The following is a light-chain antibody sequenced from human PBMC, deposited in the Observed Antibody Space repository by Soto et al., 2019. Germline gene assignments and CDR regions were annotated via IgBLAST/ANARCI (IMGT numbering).Light chain of an antibody. Sequence: DIQMTQSPSTLSASVGDRVTITCRASQSISSWLAWYQQKPGKAPKLLIYKASTLHSGVPSRFSGSGSGTDFTLTITSLQPEDFATYFCQQTNSLPVTFGQGTRLEIK. J-gene: IGKJ5*01. V-gene: IGKV1-5*03. CDR1: QSISSW. CDR3: QQTNSLPVT. CDR2: KAS.